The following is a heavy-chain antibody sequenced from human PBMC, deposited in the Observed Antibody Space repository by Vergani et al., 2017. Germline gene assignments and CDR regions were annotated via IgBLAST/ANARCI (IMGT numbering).Heavy chain of an antibody. V-gene: IGHV3-30*02. CDR1: GFSFGSYG. J-gene: IGHJ4*02. D-gene: IGHD2-2*01. Sequence: QVQLVESGGGVVQPGGSLRLSCAASGFSFGSYGMHWVRVRQAPGKGLEWLAYLRNDGTTKQYADSVKGRFTMSRDNSKNTLYLQMDSLRPEDTAMFYCVKDRGASIGFDDWGQGTQVTVSS. CDR2: LRNDGTTK. CDR3: VKDRGASIGFDD.